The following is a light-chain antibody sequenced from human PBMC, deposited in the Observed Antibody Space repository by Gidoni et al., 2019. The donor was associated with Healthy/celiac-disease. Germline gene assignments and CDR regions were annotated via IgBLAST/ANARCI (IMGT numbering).Light chain of an antibody. CDR2: AAS. Sequence: DIQMTQSPSSLSASVGDRVPITCRASQSISSYLNWDQHKPGKAPKLLIYAASSLPSGVPSSFSGSGSGTDFPTTISSLPPEDFATYYCQQSYSTLWTFGQGTKVEIK. V-gene: IGKV1-39*01. J-gene: IGKJ1*01. CDR3: QQSYSTLWT. CDR1: QSISSY.